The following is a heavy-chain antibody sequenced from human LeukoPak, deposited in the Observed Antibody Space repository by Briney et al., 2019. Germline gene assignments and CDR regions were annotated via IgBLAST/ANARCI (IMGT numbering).Heavy chain of an antibody. CDR3: ARSYSSSWYRDSYYYYMDV. J-gene: IGHJ6*03. CDR2: INSDGSST. CDR1: GFTFSSYW. Sequence: PGGSLGLSCAASGFTFSSYWMHWVRQAPGKGLVWVSRINSDGSSTSYADSVKGRFTISRDNAKNTLYLQMNSLRAEDTAVYYCARSYSSSWYRDSYYYYMDVWGKGTTVTVSS. D-gene: IGHD6-13*01. V-gene: IGHV3-74*01.